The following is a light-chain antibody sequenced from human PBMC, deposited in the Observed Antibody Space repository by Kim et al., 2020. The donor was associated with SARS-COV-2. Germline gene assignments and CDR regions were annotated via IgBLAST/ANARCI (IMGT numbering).Light chain of an antibody. V-gene: IGLV8-61*01. CDR1: AGSVSTSYV. CDR3: VLYMGSGISV. CDR2: STD. Sequence: GETVTLTCGSSAGSVSTSYVPSWYQQTPGQAPRTLIYSTDTRSSGVPDRFSGSILGSKAALTITGAQADDESDYYCVLYMGSGISVFGGGTKLTVL. J-gene: IGLJ3*02.